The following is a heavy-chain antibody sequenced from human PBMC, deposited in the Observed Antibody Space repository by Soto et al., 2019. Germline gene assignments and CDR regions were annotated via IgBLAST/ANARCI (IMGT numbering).Heavy chain of an antibody. J-gene: IGHJ6*02. V-gene: IGHV6-1*01. CDR3: ARVKYCSSTSCLYYYYYGMDV. CDR1: GDSVSSNSAG. D-gene: IGHD2-2*01. Sequence: SQTLSLTCAITGDSVSSNSAGWSWVRQSPSRGLEWLGRTYYRSKWYYEYAVSVRGRITINPATSKNQYSLQLNSVTPEDTAVYYCARVKYCSSTSCLYYYYYGMDVWGQGTTVTVSS. CDR2: TYYRSKWYY.